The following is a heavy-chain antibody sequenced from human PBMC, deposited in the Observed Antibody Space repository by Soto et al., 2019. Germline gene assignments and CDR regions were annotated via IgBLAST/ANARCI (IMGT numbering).Heavy chain of an antibody. D-gene: IGHD4-17*01. V-gene: IGHV3-30*18. CDR1: GFTFSSYG. Sequence: QVQLVESGGGVVQPGRSLRLSCAASGFTFSSYGMHWVRQAPGKGLEWVAGISYDGSNKYYADSVKGRFTISRDNSKKKMYLQMNSLSAYDTAGYYCAKDLTVRWHYFDYWGQGTLVTVSS. J-gene: IGHJ4*02. CDR3: AKDLTVRWHYFDY. CDR2: ISYDGSNK.